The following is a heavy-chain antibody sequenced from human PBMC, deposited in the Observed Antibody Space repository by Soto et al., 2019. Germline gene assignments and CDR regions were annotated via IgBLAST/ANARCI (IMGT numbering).Heavy chain of an antibody. V-gene: IGHV4-31*03. D-gene: IGHD7-27*01. J-gene: IGHJ3*02. CDR2: IYYSGST. CDR3: ARSHLKGLGIEMRAFDI. Sequence: SETLSLTCIVSGGSISSGGYYWSWIRQHPGKGLEWIGYIYYSGSTYYNPSLKSRVTISVDTSKNQFSLKLSFVTAADTAVYYCARSHLKGLGIEMRAFDIWGQGTMVTVSS. CDR1: GGSISSGGYY.